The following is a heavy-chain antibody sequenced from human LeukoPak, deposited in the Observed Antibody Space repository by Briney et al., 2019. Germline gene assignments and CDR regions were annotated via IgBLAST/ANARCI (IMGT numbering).Heavy chain of an antibody. CDR2: IRGSVGRT. CDR1: GFTFSSYA. V-gene: IGHV3-23*01. J-gene: IGHJ4*02. Sequence: PGGSLRLSCAASGFTFSSYAMSWVRQAPGQGLEWVSAIRGSVGRTYYAASGKGRFIISRDNSKNTLYLQMNSLRAEDTAVYYCAKDRWIAVAGTFDYWGQGTLVTVSS. CDR3: AKDRWIAVAGTFDY. D-gene: IGHD6-19*01.